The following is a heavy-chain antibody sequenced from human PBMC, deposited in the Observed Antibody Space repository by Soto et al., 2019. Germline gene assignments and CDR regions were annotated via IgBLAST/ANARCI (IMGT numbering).Heavy chain of an antibody. CDR3: ARAKGQQLDPFGY. V-gene: IGHV4-4*02. D-gene: IGHD6-13*01. J-gene: IGHJ4*02. Sequence: QVQLQESGPGLVKPSGTLSLTCAVSGGSISSNNWWSWVRQPPGKGLEWIGEIYHSGSTNYNPSLKSRVTIAGDKSKNQFSLKLSSVTAADTAVYYCARAKGQQLDPFGYWGQGTLVTVSS. CDR1: GGSISSNNW. CDR2: IYHSGST.